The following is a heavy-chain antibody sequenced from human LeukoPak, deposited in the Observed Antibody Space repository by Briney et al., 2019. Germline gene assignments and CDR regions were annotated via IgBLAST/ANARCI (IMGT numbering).Heavy chain of an antibody. D-gene: IGHD5-18*01. CDR3: ARWRWLQLWVDY. CDR1: GYTFTDYY. J-gene: IGHJ4*02. V-gene: IGHV1-2*02. CDR2: INSNTGDT. Sequence: ASVKVSCKASGYTFTDYYIHWVRQAPGQGPEWMGWINSNTGDTKYAQKFQERVTLTQATAISPAYMELSRLESGDTAVFYCARWRWLQLWVDYWGQGTPLTVSS.